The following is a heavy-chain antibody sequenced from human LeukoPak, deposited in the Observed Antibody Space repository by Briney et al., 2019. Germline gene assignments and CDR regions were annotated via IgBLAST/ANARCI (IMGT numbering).Heavy chain of an antibody. CDR1: GFTFTNYG. CDR3: AKGNILTGPPDS. J-gene: IGHJ4*02. CDR2: IHYGGGNK. V-gene: IGHV3-30*02. Sequence: GGTLRLSCAASGFTFTNYGMHWVRQAPGKGLEWVAFIHYGGGNKYYIDSVKGRFTISRDTPRNTLFLEMNSLRAEDTAVYYCAKGNILTGPPDSWGQGTLVTVSS. D-gene: IGHD3-9*01.